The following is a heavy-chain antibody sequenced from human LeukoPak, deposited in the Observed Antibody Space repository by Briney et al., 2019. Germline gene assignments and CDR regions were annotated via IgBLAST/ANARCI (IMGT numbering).Heavy chain of an antibody. D-gene: IGHD5-18*01. V-gene: IGHV3-48*04. Sequence: GGSLRLSCAASGFTFSSYSMNWVRQAPGKGLEWISYISSSGRTMYYADSVKGRFSNSRDNAKNSLYLQMNSLRAEDTAVYYCARDSGRGYTYGYPDYWGQGTLVTVSS. CDR3: ARDSGRGYTYGYPDY. CDR2: ISSSGRTM. J-gene: IGHJ4*02. CDR1: GFTFSSYS.